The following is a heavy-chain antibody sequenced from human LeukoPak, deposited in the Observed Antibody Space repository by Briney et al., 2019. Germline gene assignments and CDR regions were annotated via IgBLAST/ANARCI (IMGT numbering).Heavy chain of an antibody. CDR2: ISGSGGST. J-gene: IGHJ3*02. D-gene: IGHD3-22*01. CDR1: GFTFSSYA. V-gene: IGHV3-23*01. CDR3: AKYYDSSGYSSAFDI. Sequence: GGSLRLSCAASGFTFSSYAMSWVRQAPGKGLEWVSAISGSGGSTYYADSVKGRFTISSDNSKNTLYLQMNSLRAEDTAVYYCAKYYDSSGYSSAFDIWGQGTMVTVSS.